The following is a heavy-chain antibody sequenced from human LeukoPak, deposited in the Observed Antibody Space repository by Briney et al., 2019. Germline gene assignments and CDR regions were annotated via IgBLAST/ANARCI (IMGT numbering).Heavy chain of an antibody. CDR3: AREEMTTEGASYYFFALDV. CDR1: GFTVSSNY. V-gene: IGHV3-66*02. D-gene: IGHD4-11*01. CDR2: MFSGGIT. J-gene: IGHJ6*02. Sequence: GGSLRLSCAASGFTVSSNYMTWVRQPPGKGLEWISIMFSGGITYHADSVKGRFTISRDNSKNTLYLQMNSLRPDDTAVYYCAREEMTTEGASYYFFALDVWGQGTTVTVSS.